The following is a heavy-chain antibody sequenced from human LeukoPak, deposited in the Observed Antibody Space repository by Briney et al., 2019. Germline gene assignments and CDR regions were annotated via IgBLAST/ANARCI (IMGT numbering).Heavy chain of an antibody. CDR1: GASISSHY. CDR2: IYYSGST. V-gene: IGHV4-59*11. CDR3: AREGYYDSSGYYSRTFEI. D-gene: IGHD3-22*01. J-gene: IGHJ3*02. Sequence: PSETLSLTCTVSGASISSHYWSWIRQPPGKGLEWIGYIYYSGSTNYNPSLKSRVTISVDTSKNQFSLKLSSVTAADTAVYYCAREGYYDSSGYYSRTFEIWGQGDNGHRLF.